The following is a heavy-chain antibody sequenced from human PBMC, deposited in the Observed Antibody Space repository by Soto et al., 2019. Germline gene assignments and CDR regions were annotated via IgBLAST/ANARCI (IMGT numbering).Heavy chain of an antibody. CDR1: GGTFSTYA. V-gene: IGHV1-3*01. CDR3: AKYYLKKGHGYYSPFDY. J-gene: IGHJ4*02. Sequence: ASVKVSCKASGGTFSTYAVSWVRQAPGQRLEWMGWINACNDYTKYSQKFQGRVTILRDTSASTAYMELNSLRAEDTAVYYCAKYYLKKGHGYYSPFDYWGQGTLVTVSS. D-gene: IGHD3-22*01. CDR2: INACNDYT.